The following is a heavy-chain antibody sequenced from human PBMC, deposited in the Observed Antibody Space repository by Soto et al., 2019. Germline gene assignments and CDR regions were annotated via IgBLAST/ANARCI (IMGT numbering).Heavy chain of an antibody. V-gene: IGHV4-39*01. CDR3: ARHSLALRKNNWFDP. D-gene: IGHD3-3*02. CDR2: IFYLGSS. J-gene: IGHJ5*02. CDR1: GDSIISSDFY. Sequence: SETLSLTCTVSGDSIISSDFYWGWVRQPPGKVLEWLGSIFYLGSSYYNPSLKSRVTMSVDTSKNQFSLRLRSVTAADTALYFCARHSLALRKNNWFDPWGQGIMVTVSS.